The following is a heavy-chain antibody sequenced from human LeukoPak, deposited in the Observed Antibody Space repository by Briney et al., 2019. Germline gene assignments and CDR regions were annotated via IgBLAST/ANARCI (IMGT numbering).Heavy chain of an antibody. V-gene: IGHV3-23*01. CDR2: ISSSGGST. CDR3: AKCVSINYYGSAFDY. J-gene: IGHJ4*02. Sequence: PGGSLRLSCAASGFTFSDYYMSWVRQAPGKGLEWVSAISSSGGSTYYADSVKGRFTISRDNSKNTRYLQMNSLRAEDTAVYYCAKCVSINYYGSAFDYWGQGTLVTVSS. D-gene: IGHD3-10*01. CDR1: GFTFSDYY.